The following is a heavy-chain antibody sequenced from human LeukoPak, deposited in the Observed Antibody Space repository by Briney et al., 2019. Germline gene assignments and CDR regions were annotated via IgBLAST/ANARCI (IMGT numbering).Heavy chain of an antibody. D-gene: IGHD6-13*01. Sequence: GRSLRLSCAASGFTFDDYAMHWVRQAPGKGLEWVSGISWNSGSIGYADSVKGRFTISRDNAKNSLYLQMNSLRAEDTALYYCAKAGYSSSWYSPRWFDPWGQGTLVTVSS. CDR3: AKAGYSSSWYSPRWFDP. V-gene: IGHV3-9*01. CDR2: ISWNSGSI. CDR1: GFTFDDYA. J-gene: IGHJ5*02.